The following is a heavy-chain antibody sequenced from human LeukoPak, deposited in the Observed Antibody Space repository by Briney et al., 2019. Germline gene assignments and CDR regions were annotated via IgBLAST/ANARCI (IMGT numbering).Heavy chain of an antibody. CDR2: ISSSSSYI. Sequence: GGSLRLSCAASGFTFSRYNMNWVRKAPGKGLEWVSFISSSSSYIYYADSVKGRFTISRDNAKSSLYLQMSSLRAEDTAVYCCARGRPADYWGQGTLVTVSS. CDR3: ARGRPADY. CDR1: GFTFSRYN. J-gene: IGHJ4*02. V-gene: IGHV3-21*01. D-gene: IGHD1-14*01.